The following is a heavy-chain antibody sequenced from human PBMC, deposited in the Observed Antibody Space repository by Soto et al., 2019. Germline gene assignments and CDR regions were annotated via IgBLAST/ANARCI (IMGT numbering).Heavy chain of an antibody. CDR2: SIPIFGTA. J-gene: IGHJ6*02. Sequence: QVQLVQSGAEVKKPGSSVKVSCKASGGTFSSYAISWVRQAPGQGLEWMGGSIPIFGTANYAQKFQGRVTITADESTSTAYMELSSLRSEDTAVYYCASNTGIAAYYYYGMDVWGQGTTVTVSS. CDR1: GGTFSSYA. V-gene: IGHV1-69*12. D-gene: IGHD6-13*01. CDR3: ASNTGIAAYYYYGMDV.